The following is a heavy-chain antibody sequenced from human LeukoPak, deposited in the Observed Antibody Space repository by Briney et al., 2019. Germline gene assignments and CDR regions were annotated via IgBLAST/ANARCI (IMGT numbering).Heavy chain of an antibody. Sequence: GGSLRLSCAASGFTFSSYAMLWVRQAPGKGLEYASAISSNGGSTYYANSVKGRFTISRDNSKNTLYLQMGSLRAEDMAVYYCARATGYSGYEFGDYWGQGTLVTVSS. CDR2: ISSNGGST. CDR3: ARATGYSGYEFGDY. D-gene: IGHD5-12*01. CDR1: GFTFSSYA. V-gene: IGHV3-64*01. J-gene: IGHJ4*02.